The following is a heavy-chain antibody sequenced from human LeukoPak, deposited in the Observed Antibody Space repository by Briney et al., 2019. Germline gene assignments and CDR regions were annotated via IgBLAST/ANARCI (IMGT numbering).Heavy chain of an antibody. CDR3: AKDSRRGSYSGYYFDY. J-gene: IGHJ4*02. Sequence: PGGSLRLSCAASGFTFSSYEMNWVRQAPGKGLEWVSYISSSGSTIYYADSVKGRFTISRDNSKNTRYLQMNSLRAEDTAVYYCAKDSRRGSYSGYYFDYWGQGTLVTVSS. V-gene: IGHV3-48*03. CDR2: ISSSGSTI. CDR1: GFTFSSYE. D-gene: IGHD1-26*01.